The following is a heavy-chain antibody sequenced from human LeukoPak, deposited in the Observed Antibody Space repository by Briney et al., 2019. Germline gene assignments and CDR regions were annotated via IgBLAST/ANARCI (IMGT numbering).Heavy chain of an antibody. J-gene: IGHJ5*02. CDR3: ARHNEDTTTSSTLHRRWFDP. Sequence: PSETLSLTCTVSGDSIYTYYWSWIRQPPGKGPEWIGSMYYSGITYYNPSLRSRVTMSIDTSKNQFSLKLSSVTAADTAIYHCARHNEDTTTSSTLHRRWFDPWGQGTLVTVSS. CDR2: MYYSGIT. CDR1: GDSIYTYY. V-gene: IGHV4-59*05. D-gene: IGHD5-18*01.